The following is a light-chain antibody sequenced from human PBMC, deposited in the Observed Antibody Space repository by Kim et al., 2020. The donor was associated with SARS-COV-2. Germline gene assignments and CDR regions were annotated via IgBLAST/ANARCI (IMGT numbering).Light chain of an antibody. CDR1: RCNIGRNT. CDR3: AGWDDSLNGYV. J-gene: IGLJ1*01. V-gene: IGLV1-44*01. Sequence: GERVTISCAGTRCNIGRNTVNWYHHSPGTAPKLLIYSGSERPSGVPDRFSCSKSGTSASLAITGLQSEDEADYYCAGWDDSLNGYVFGTGTKVTVL. CDR2: SGS.